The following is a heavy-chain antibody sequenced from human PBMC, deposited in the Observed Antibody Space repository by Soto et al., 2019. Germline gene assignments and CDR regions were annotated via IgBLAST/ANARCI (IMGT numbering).Heavy chain of an antibody. CDR3: ARVGVGTRGIDY. Sequence: AAEGTCIAFGVRRILQAPGKGLEWVSAISGSGGSTNYADSVKGRFTISRDNARNTVYLLMNSLSAEDTGVYSCARVGVGTRGIDYWRHGTLVTVSS. D-gene: IGHD3-3*01. CDR2: ISGSGGST. V-gene: IGHV3-23*01. J-gene: IGHJ4*01. CDR1: EGTCIAFG.